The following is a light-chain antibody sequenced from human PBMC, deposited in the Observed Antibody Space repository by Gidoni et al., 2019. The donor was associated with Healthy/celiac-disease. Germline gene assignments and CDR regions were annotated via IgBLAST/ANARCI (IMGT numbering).Light chain of an antibody. Sequence: SYELTQPPSVSVSPGQTASITCSGHKLGDKYACWYQQKPGQSPVLCIYQDSKRPSGIPERFSGSNSGNTATLTISGTQAMDEADYYCQAWDSSTAVVFGGGTKLTVL. CDR3: QAWDSSTAVV. CDR2: QDS. CDR1: KLGDKY. V-gene: IGLV3-1*01. J-gene: IGLJ2*01.